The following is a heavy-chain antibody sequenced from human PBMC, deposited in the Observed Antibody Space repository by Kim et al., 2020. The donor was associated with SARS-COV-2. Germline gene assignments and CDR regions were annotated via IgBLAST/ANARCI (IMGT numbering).Heavy chain of an antibody. CDR2: IDPSDSYT. Sequence: GESLKISCKGSGYSFTSYWISWVRQMPGKGLEWMGRIDPSDSYTNYSPSFQGHVTISADKSISTAYLQWSSLKASDTAMYYCVLFNPSLGDGFGRLRWLYSGSYGHDYWGQGTLVTVSS. V-gene: IGHV5-10-1*01. CDR3: VLFNPSLGDGFGRLRWLYSGSYGHDY. D-gene: IGHD1-26*01. J-gene: IGHJ4*02. CDR1: GYSFTSYW.